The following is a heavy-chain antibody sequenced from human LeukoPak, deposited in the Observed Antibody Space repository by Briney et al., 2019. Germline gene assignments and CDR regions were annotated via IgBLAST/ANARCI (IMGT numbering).Heavy chain of an antibody. CDR1: GGSISSYY. CDR2: IYYSGST. V-gene: IGHV4-59*01. J-gene: IGHJ4*02. D-gene: IGHD3-3*02. CDR3: ASTTGALSRRSDY. Sequence: SETLSLTCTVSGGSISSYYWSWIRQPPGKGLEWIGYIYYSGSTNYNPSLKSRVTISVDTSKNQSSLKLSSVTAADTAVYYCASTTGALSRRSDYWGQGTLVTVSS.